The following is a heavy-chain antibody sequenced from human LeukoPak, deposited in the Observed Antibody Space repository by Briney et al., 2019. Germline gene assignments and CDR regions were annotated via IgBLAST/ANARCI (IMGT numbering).Heavy chain of an antibody. CDR2: ISSSSYI. Sequence: PGGSLRLSCAASGFTFSSYSMNWVRQAPGKGLEWVSSISSSSYIYYADSVKGRFTISRENAKNSLYLQMNSLRAGDTAVYYCARGAAAGDFYYYYGMDVWGQGTTVTVSS. CDR3: ARGAAAGDFYYYYGMDV. D-gene: IGHD6-13*01. J-gene: IGHJ6*02. CDR1: GFTFSSYS. V-gene: IGHV3-21*01.